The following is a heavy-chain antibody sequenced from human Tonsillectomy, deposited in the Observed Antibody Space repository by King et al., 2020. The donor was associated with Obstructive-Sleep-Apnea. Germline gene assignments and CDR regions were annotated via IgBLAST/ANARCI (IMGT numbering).Heavy chain of an antibody. V-gene: IGHV3-7*01. CDR1: RFSFSTYW. D-gene: IGHD4-23*01. Sequence: VQLVESGGGLVQPGGSLRLSFAASRFSFSTYWMSWVRQAPGKGLEWVANIKEYGSQKYYVDSVRGRFTISRDKVKNSLYLQMNSLRVDDTAMYYCARDLDAGNTNWFDPWGQGTLVTVSS. J-gene: IGHJ5*02. CDR3: ARDLDAGNTNWFDP. CDR2: IKEYGSQK.